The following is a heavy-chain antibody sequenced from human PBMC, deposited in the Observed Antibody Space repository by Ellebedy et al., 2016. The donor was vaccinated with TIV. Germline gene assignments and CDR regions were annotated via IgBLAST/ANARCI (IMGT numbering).Heavy chain of an antibody. CDR3: ARHYDILTGEFDY. J-gene: IGHJ4*02. CDR2: IYYSGST. V-gene: IGHV4-39*01. D-gene: IGHD3-9*01. CDR1: GGSISSSSYY. Sequence: SETLSLTXTVSGGSISSSSYYWGWIRQPPGKGLEWIGSIYYSGSTYYNPSPKSRVTISVDTSKNQFSLKLSSVTAADTAVYYCARHYDILTGEFDYWGQGTLVTVSS.